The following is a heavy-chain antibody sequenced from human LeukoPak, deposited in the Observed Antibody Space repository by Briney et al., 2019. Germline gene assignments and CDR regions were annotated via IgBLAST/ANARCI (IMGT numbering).Heavy chain of an antibody. J-gene: IGHJ4*02. Sequence: GGSLRLSCAAYGFTFTNYWLTWVRQAPGKGLEWVANINQDGGTEYYVDSMKGRFTISRDNAKNLVYLQINSLRAEDTAVYFCARHTLWRFDYWGQGALVTVSS. CDR3: ARHTLWRFDY. V-gene: IGHV3-7*01. CDR1: GFTFTNYW. D-gene: IGHD1-1*01. CDR2: INQDGGTE.